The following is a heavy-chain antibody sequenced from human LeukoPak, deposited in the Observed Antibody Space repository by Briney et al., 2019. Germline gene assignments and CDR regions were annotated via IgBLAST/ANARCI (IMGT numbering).Heavy chain of an antibody. J-gene: IGHJ4*02. CDR1: GGSFSGYY. V-gene: IGHV4-34*01. CDR2: INHSGST. Sequence: SSETLSLTCAVYGGSFSGYYWSLIRQPPGKGLEWIGEINHSGSTNYNPSLKSRVTISVDTSKNQFSLKLSSVTAADTAVYYCARPPARGAYDFDYWGQGTLVTVSS. D-gene: IGHD2-2*01. CDR3: ARPPARGAYDFDY.